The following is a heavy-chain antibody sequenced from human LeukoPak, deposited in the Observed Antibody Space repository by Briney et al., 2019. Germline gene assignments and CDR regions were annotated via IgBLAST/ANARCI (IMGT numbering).Heavy chain of an antibody. CDR1: GYTFTSYD. D-gene: IGHD7-27*01. V-gene: IGHV1-18*01. CDR2: ISPYNGDT. J-gene: IGHJ2*01. Sequence: GASVKVSCKASGYTFTSYDINWVRQATGQGLEWMGWISPYNGDTKYGQRFRGRVTMTTYTPTTTAYMELRSLRFDDTAVYYCARVGLGIGWYADLWGRGTLVTVLS. CDR3: ARVGLGIGWYADL.